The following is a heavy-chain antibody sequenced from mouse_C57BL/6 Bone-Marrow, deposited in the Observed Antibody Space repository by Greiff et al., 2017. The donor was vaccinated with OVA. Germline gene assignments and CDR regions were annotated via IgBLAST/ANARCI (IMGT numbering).Heavy chain of an antibody. CDR3: ARGGLRQGYYYAMDY. CDR1: GYTFTSYW. CDR2: IDPSDSYT. Sequence: QVQLQQPGAELVKPGASVKLSCEASGYTFTSYWMQWVKQRPGQGLAWIGEIDPSDSYTNYNQKFKGKATLTVDTSSSTAYMQLSSLTSEDSAVYYCARGGLRQGYYYAMDYWGQGTSVTVSS. D-gene: IGHD2-2*01. J-gene: IGHJ4*01. V-gene: IGHV1-50*01.